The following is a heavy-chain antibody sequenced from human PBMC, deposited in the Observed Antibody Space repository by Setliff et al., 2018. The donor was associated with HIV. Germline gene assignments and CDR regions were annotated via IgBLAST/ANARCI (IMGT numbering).Heavy chain of an antibody. J-gene: IGHJ4*02. CDR3: GRDVHDAADFDS. CDR2: IGRDGTVA. CDR1: GFTFSDYW. D-gene: IGHD6-13*01. V-gene: IGHV3-74*01. Sequence: GGSLRLSCTASGFTFSDYWMHWVRRGPGRGLEWVSRIGRDGTVANYADSVKGRFTISRDNARNTLFLQMNSLGVEDKALYYCGRDVHDAADFDSWGQGTLVTVSS.